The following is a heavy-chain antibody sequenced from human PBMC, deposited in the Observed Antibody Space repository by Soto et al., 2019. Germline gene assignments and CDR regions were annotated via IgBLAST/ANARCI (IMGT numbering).Heavy chain of an antibody. CDR1: GGSISSHY. Sequence: SETLSLTCTVSGGSISSHYWSWVRQAPGKGLEWIGHIYYRWSTTYNPSLRSRSTISVDTSNNQFSLKLNSVTTADTAVYYCARDGREASGMDVWGQVTKVTVSS. CDR2: IYYRWST. CDR3: ARDGREASGMDV. V-gene: IGHV4-59*11. J-gene: IGHJ6*02. D-gene: IGHD1-26*01.